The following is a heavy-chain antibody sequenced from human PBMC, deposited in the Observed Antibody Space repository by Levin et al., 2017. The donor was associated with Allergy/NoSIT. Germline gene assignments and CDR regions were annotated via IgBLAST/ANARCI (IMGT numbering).Heavy chain of an antibody. Sequence: GGSLRLSCAASGFTFSSYAMHWVRQAPGKGLEYVSAISSNGGSTYYANSVKGRFTISRDNSKNTLYLQMGSLRAEDMAVYYCARARYYYGSSGIFGDYWGQGTLVTVSS. CDR1: GFTFSSYA. CDR2: ISSNGGST. CDR3: ARARYYYGSSGIFGDY. V-gene: IGHV3-64*01. J-gene: IGHJ4*02. D-gene: IGHD3-10*01.